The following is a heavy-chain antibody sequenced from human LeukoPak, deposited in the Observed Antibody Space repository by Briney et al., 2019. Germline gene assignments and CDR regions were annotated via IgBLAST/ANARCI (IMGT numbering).Heavy chain of an antibody. CDR2: IYYRGTT. CDR3: ARDRGYCSGGSCYRWFDP. V-gene: IGHV4-59*11. CDR1: GSSISPHH. J-gene: IGHJ5*02. D-gene: IGHD2-15*01. Sequence: SETLSLTCSVSGSSISPHHWTWIRQAPGEGLEWMGYIYYRGTTNYSPSLKNRLTMSVDTSKNQISLKLSSVTAADTAVYYCARDRGYCSGGSCYRWFDPWGQGTLVTVSS.